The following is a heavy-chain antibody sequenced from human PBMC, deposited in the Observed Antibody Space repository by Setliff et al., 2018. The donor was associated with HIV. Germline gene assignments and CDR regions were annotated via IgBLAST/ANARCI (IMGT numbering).Heavy chain of an antibody. CDR1: GFTFSSYA. J-gene: IGHJ4*02. D-gene: IGHD6-19*01. Sequence: GGSLRLSCAASGFTFSSYAMSWVRQAPGKGLEWVSAISGSGGSTYYADSVKGRFTISRDNSRNTLYLQMNSLRAEDTAVYYCAKDSGNSGWYLDYWGQGILVTVSS. CDR3: AKDSGNSGWYLDY. CDR2: ISGSGGST. V-gene: IGHV3-23*01.